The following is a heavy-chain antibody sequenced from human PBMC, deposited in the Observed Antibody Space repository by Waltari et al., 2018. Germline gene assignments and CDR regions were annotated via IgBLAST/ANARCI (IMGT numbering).Heavy chain of an antibody. D-gene: IGHD3-22*01. CDR2: IKRDGSIT. J-gene: IGHJ4*02. V-gene: IGHV3-74*01. CDR1: GFSFSSHW. CDR3: VRDPVDSTPLDS. Sequence: EVQLVESGGGLVQPGGSLRLSCVASGFSFSSHWMHWVRQAPGKGLVWVLYIKRDGSITNYADSVKGLFTISRDNAKNTLFLQMTSLRDEDTAVYYCVRDPVDSTPLDSWGQGTLVTVSS.